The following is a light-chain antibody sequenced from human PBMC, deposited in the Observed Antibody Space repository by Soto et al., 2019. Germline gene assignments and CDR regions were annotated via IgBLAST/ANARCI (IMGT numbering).Light chain of an antibody. CDR3: CSHAGSHTWV. V-gene: IGLV2-11*01. Sequence: QSALTQPRSVSGSPGQSVTISCTGTSRDVGAYNYVSWYQQHPGKAPRVMIYEVNERPSGVPDRFSGSKSGNTASLTISGLQAEDEADYYCCSHAGSHTWVFGGGTQLTVL. CDR1: SRDVGAYNY. J-gene: IGLJ3*02. CDR2: EVN.